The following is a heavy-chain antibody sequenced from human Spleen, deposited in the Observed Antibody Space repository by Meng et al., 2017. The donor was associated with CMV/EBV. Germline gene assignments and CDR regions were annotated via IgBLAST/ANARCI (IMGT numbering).Heavy chain of an antibody. CDR3: ARGRRPFDY. J-gene: IGHJ4*02. Sequence: QLHLKWSGPGLLKPSETLSLTCTVSGCPINSSSYYWGWIRQPPGNGLEWIGSIYYSGRTYYNPSLKIRVTISVDTSKNQFSLKLSSVTAADTAVYYCARGRRPFDYWGQGTLVTVSS. CDR1: GCPINSSSYY. D-gene: IGHD1-1*01. V-gene: IGHV4-39*01. CDR2: IYYSGRT.